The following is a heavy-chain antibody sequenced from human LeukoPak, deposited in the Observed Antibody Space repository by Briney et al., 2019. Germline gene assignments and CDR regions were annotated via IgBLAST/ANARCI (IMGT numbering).Heavy chain of an antibody. CDR1: GGSTSSYY. D-gene: IGHD6-19*01. J-gene: IGHJ4*02. V-gene: IGHV4-59*01. CDR3: ARDGAVAGLGDFDY. Sequence: PSETLSLTCTVSGGSTSSYYWSWIRQPPGKGLEWIGYIYYSGSTNYNPSLKSRVTISVDTSKNQFSLKLSSVTAADTAVYYCARDGAVAGLGDFDYWGRGTLVTVSS. CDR2: IYYSGST.